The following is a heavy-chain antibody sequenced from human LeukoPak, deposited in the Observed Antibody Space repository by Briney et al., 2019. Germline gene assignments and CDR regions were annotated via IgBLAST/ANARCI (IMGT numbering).Heavy chain of an antibody. CDR1: GFLFSNYR. Sequence: PGGPLRLSCAASGFLFSNYRMNWVRQAPGKGLEWVSSIGSRGTYIYYADSVKGRFTISRDNAKNSLYLQMNSLGPEDTAVYYCARDRSSSWYSDWGQGTLVTVSS. J-gene: IGHJ4*02. CDR2: IGSRGTYI. D-gene: IGHD6-13*01. CDR3: ARDRSSSWYSD. V-gene: IGHV3-21*01.